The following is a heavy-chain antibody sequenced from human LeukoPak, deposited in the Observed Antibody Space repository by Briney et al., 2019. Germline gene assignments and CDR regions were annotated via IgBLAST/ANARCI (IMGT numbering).Heavy chain of an antibody. Sequence: GGSLRLSCAASGFTFNSYGMHWVRQAPGKGLEWVAAIWYEGNNKYYADSVTGRLTISRDNSNNTLYLQMNDLRPEDTAVYYCARDQNIMTGYYLYDHWGQGTLVTVSS. CDR2: IWYEGNNK. J-gene: IGHJ4*02. CDR3: ARDQNIMTGYYLYDH. D-gene: IGHD3-9*01. V-gene: IGHV3-33*01. CDR1: GFTFNSYG.